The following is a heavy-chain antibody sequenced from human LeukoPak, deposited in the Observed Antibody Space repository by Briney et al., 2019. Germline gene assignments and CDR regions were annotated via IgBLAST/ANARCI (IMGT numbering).Heavy chain of an antibody. CDR2: VYYSGST. Sequence: PSETLSLTCTVSGDSITSYYWSWIRQPPGKGLEWIGYVYYSGSTSYNPSLKGRVTISVDTSKNQFSLRLSSVTAADTALYYCARKGSNWSTQFDYWGQGTLVTVSS. CDR1: GDSITSYY. D-gene: IGHD6-13*01. V-gene: IGHV4-59*08. J-gene: IGHJ4*02. CDR3: ARKGSNWSTQFDY.